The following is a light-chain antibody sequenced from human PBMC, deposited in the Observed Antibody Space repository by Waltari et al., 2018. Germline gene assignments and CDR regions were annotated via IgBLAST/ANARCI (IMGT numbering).Light chain of an antibody. CDR3: QSYDSSLGRSV. CDR1: TSNIGAGYD. J-gene: IGLJ2*01. Sequence: QSVLTLPPSVSGAPGQTVTISCSGSTSNIGAGYDVHWYQHVPGRAPRLLIYAKRDRPSGVPDRFSGSTSGTSASLAVTGLQAEDEADYYCQSYDSSLGRSVFGGGTKLTVL. CDR2: AKR. V-gene: IGLV1-40*01.